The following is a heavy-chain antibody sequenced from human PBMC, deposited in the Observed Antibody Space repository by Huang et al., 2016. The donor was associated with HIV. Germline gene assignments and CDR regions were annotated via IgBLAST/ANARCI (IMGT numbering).Heavy chain of an antibody. Sequence: EVQLVESGGGLVQPGGSLRLSCAASGFTFSSYWMHWVRQAPGKGLVWVSLINGDGSSRNYAESVKGRFTISRDNAKNTLYVQVNSLRAEDTAVYYCARGTRLTGLWYFDLWGRGTLVIVSS. V-gene: IGHV3-74*01. CDR2: INGDGSSR. D-gene: IGHD7-27*01. J-gene: IGHJ2*01. CDR3: ARGTRLTGLWYFDL. CDR1: GFTFSSYW.